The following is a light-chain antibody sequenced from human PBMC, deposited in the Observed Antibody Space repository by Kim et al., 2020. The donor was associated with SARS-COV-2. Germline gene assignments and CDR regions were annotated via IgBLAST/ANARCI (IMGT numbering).Light chain of an antibody. Sequence: DIQMTQSPSTLSASVGDRVTITCRASQSINIWLAWYQQKPGKAPKLLIYKASSLESGVPSRFSGSGSGTEFTLTINTLQPDDFATYYCQKYDNYPYTFGQGTKLEI. J-gene: IGKJ2*01. CDR3: QKYDNYPYT. CDR2: KAS. CDR1: QSINIW. V-gene: IGKV1-5*03.